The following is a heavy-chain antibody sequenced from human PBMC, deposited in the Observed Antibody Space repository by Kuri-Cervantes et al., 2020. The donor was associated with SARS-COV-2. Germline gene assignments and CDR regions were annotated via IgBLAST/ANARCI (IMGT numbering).Heavy chain of an antibody. D-gene: IGHD5-18*01. Sequence: GESLKISCAASGFTFSNAWMNWVRQAPGKGLEWVSYISSSGSTIYYADSVKGRFTLSRDNAKNMLFLQMNSLRAEDTAVYYCAKDFRYDKYNYGYDYWGQGTRVTVSS. CDR3: AKDFRYDKYNYGYDY. J-gene: IGHJ4*02. CDR2: ISSSGSTI. V-gene: IGHV3-48*04. CDR1: GFTFSNAW.